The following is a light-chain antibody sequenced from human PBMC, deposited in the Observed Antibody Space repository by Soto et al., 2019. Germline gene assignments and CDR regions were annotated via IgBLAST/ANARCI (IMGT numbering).Light chain of an antibody. CDR2: AAS. CDR1: QSINSY. CDR3: QQSFSTPRT. V-gene: IGKV1-39*01. Sequence: DIQMTQSPSSQSASVGDRVTITCRASQSINSYLNWYQQKQGKAPKLLIYAASSLESGVPSRFSGSGSETDFTLTISSLQTDDFATYYCQQSFSTPRTFGQGTRVEI. J-gene: IGKJ1*01.